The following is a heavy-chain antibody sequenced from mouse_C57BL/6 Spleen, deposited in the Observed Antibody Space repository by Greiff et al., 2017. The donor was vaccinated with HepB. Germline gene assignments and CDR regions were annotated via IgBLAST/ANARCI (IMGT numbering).Heavy chain of an antibody. V-gene: IGHV5-4*01. CDR3: ARDYYGSSHAMDY. J-gene: IGHJ4*01. CDR1: GFTFSSYA. Sequence: DVKLVESGGGLVKPGGSLKLSCAASGFTFSSYAMSWVRQTPEKRLEWVATISDGGSYTYYPDNVKGRFTISRDNAKNNLYLQMSHLKSEDTAMYYCARDYYGSSHAMDYWGQGTSVTVSS. CDR2: ISDGGSYT. D-gene: IGHD1-1*01.